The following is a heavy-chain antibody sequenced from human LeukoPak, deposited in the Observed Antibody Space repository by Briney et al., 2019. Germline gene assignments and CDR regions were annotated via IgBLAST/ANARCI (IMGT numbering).Heavy chain of an antibody. CDR1: GGTFSSYA. D-gene: IGHD2-15*01. Sequence: ASVKVSCKASGGTFSSYAISWVRQAPGQGLEWMGRIIPILGIANYAQKFQGRVTITADKSTSTAYMELSSLRSEDTAVYYCASCSGGSCYDPWFDPWGQGTLVTVSS. V-gene: IGHV1-69*04. J-gene: IGHJ5*02. CDR2: IIPILGIA. CDR3: ASCSGGSCYDPWFDP.